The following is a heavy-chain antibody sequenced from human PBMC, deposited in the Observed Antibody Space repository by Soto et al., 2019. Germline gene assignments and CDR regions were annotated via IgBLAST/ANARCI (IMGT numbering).Heavy chain of an antibody. Sequence: PSETLSLTCTVSGGSISSSSYYWGWIRQPPGKGLEWIGSIYYSGSTYYNPSLKSRVTISVDTSKNQFSLKLSSVTAADTAVYYCTRHRLRGVSVGEFDFWGQGALVTVSS. D-gene: IGHD3-10*01. J-gene: IGHJ4*02. CDR3: TRHRLRGVSVGEFDF. CDR2: IYYSGST. V-gene: IGHV4-39*01. CDR1: GGSISSSSYY.